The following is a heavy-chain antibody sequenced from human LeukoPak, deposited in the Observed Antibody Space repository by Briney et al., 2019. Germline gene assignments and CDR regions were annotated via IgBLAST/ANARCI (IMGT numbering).Heavy chain of an antibody. CDR3: AAVVAATPY. D-gene: IGHD5-12*01. CDR1: GFIFSNYW. CDR2: INSDGSIT. J-gene: IGHJ4*02. Sequence: GGSLRLSCAASGFIFSNYWMHWVRQAPRKGLAWVSRINSDGSITNYADSVKGRFTISRDNAKNTVYLEMNNLRAEDTAVYYCAAVVAATPYWGQGTLVTVSS. V-gene: IGHV3-74*01.